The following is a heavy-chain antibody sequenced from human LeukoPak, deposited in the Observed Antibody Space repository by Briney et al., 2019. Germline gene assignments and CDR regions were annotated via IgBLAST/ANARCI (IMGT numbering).Heavy chain of an antibody. D-gene: IGHD3-16*01. V-gene: IGHV3-7*01. CDR3: ARLGEKADFDY. CDR1: GFTFSSYS. J-gene: IGHJ4*02. CDR2: IKQDGSEK. Sequence: PGGSLRLSCAASGFTFSSYSMNWVRQAPGKGLEWVANIKQDGSEKYYVDSVKGRFTMSRDNAKNSLYLQLNSLRVEDTAVYYCARLGEKADFDYWGQGTLVTVSS.